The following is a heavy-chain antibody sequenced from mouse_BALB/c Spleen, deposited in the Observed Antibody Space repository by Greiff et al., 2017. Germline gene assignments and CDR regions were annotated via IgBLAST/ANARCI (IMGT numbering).Heavy chain of an antibody. Sequence: QVQLQQPGAELVKPGTSVKLSCKASGYNFTSYWINWVKLRPGQGLEWIGDIYPGSGSTNYNEKFKSKATLTVDTSSSTAYMQLSSLASGDSALYYCARESLLRLWGQGTTLTVAS. CDR1: GYNFTSYW. J-gene: IGHJ2*01. D-gene: IGHD1-2*01. V-gene: IGHV1-55*01. CDR2: IYPGSGST. CDR3: ARESLLRL.